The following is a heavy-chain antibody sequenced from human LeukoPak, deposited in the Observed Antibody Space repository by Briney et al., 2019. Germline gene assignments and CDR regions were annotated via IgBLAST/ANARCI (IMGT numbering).Heavy chain of an antibody. V-gene: IGHV4-34*01. J-gene: IGHJ4*02. Sequence: SETLSLTCAVYGGSFSGYYWSWIRQPPGKGLEWIGEINHSGSTNYNPSLKSRVTISVDTSKNQFSLKLSSVTAADTAVYYCTKKDSFVALWGQGTLVTVSS. D-gene: IGHD2-15*01. CDR1: GGSFSGYY. CDR2: INHSGST. CDR3: TKKDSFVAL.